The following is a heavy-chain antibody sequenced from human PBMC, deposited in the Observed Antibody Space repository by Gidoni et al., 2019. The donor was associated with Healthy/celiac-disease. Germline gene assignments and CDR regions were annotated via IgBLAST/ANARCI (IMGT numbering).Heavy chain of an antibody. CDR3: AKDYTVGANDY. CDR1: GFTFSSYG. J-gene: IGHJ4*02. Sequence: QVQLVESGGGVVQPGRSLRLSCAASGFTFSSYGMHWVRQAPGKGLEWVAVISYDGSNKYYADSVKGRFTISRDNSKNTLYLQMNSLRAEDTAVYYCAKDYTVGANDYWGQGTLVTVSP. CDR2: ISYDGSNK. V-gene: IGHV3-30*18. D-gene: IGHD1-26*01.